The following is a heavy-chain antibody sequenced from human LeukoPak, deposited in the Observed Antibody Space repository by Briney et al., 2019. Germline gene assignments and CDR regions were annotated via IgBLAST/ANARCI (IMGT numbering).Heavy chain of an antibody. J-gene: IGHJ4*02. D-gene: IGHD3-10*01. Sequence: GASVKVSCKASGYTFTSYGISWVRQAPGQGLEWMGWISGYNGNTNYAQKLQGRVTMTTDTSTSTAYMELRSLRSDDTAVYYCARGSSTMVRGVHDYWGQRTLVTVSS. CDR1: GYTFTSYG. CDR2: ISGYNGNT. V-gene: IGHV1-18*01. CDR3: ARGSSTMVRGVHDY.